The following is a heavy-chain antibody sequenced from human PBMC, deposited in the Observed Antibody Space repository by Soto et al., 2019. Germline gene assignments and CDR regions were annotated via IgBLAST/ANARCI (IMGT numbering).Heavy chain of an antibody. J-gene: IGHJ4*02. CDR3: ARLGYCANGVCYGSGF. V-gene: IGHV1-46*03. Sequence: GASVRVSCKASGYTFTTYYMHCVRQAPGHGLEWMGIIDPSGGSTTSAQKFQGRVTMTRDTSTSTVYMELSSLRSEDTAVYYCARLGYCANGVCYGSGFWGQGTLVTVSS. CDR1: GYTFTTYY. D-gene: IGHD2-8*01. CDR2: IDPSGGST.